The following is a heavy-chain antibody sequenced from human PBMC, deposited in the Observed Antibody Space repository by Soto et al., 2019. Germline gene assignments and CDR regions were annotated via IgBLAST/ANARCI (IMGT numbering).Heavy chain of an antibody. Sequence: QVQLVQSGAEVKKPGSSVKVSCKASGGTFSTYTITWVRQAPGQGLEWMGRIIPTIGIINYAQKFQGRVTITADKFTGTAYMELTRLGSDDTAVYYCAGDPDSHYNDSHASSYPWGQGTLVTVSS. CDR2: IIPTIGII. V-gene: IGHV1-69*08. J-gene: IGHJ5*02. CDR3: AGDPDSHYNDSHASSYP. CDR1: GGTFSTYT. D-gene: IGHD3-22*01.